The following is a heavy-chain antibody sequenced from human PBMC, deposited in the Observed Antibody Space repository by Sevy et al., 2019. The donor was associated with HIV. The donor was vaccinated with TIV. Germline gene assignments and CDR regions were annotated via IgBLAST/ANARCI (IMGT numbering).Heavy chain of an antibody. CDR2: ISYDGSNK. D-gene: IGHD2-8*01. CDR1: GFTFSSYA. CDR3: ARDLMVYAIAYYFDY. J-gene: IGHJ4*02. V-gene: IGHV3-30-3*01. Sequence: GGSLRLSCAASGFTFSSYAMHWVRQAPGKGLEWVAVISYDGSNKYYADSVKGRFTISRDNSKNTLYRQMNSLSAEDTAVYYCARDLMVYAIAYYFDYWGQGTLVTVSS.